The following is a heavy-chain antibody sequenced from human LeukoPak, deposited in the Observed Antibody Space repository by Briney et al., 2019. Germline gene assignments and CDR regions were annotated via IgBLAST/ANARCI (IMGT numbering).Heavy chain of an antibody. V-gene: IGHV4-59*05. CDR1: GGSISSNY. CDR2: IYYSGST. CDR3: ARVVGSSSSQQAFDY. J-gene: IGHJ4*02. Sequence: SETLSLTCTVSGGSISSNYWSWIRQPPGEGLEWIGSIYYSGSTYYNPSLKSRVTISVDTSKNQFSLKLSSVTAADTAVYYCARVVGSSSSQQAFDYWGQGTLVTVSS. D-gene: IGHD6-6*01.